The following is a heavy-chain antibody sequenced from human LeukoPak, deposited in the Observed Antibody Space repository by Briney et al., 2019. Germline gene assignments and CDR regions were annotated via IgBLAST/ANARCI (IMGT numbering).Heavy chain of an antibody. CDR2: IKEDGSQK. J-gene: IGHJ4*02. D-gene: IGHD1-26*01. CDR3: AREIPGGANHLDY. CDR1: GFTFSSYW. Sequence: GGSLRLSCAASGFTFSSYWMSWVRQAPGKGPEWVANIKEDGSQKYYIDSVKGRFTISRDNAKNSLYLQMNSLRVEDTAVYYCAREIPGGANHLDYWGQGTLVTVSS. V-gene: IGHV3-7*01.